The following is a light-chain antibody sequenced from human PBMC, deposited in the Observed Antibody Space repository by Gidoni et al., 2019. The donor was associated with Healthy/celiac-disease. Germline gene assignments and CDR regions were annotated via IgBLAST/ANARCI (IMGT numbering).Light chain of an antibody. Sequence: SVLTQPPSASGTPGQRVTISCSGSSSNIGSNTVNWYQQLPGTAPKLLIYSNNQRPSGVPDRFSGSKSGTSASLAISGLQSEDEADYYCAAWDESLNGVVFGGGTKLTVL. CDR2: SNN. V-gene: IGLV1-44*01. CDR3: AAWDESLNGVV. J-gene: IGLJ2*01. CDR1: SSNIGSNT.